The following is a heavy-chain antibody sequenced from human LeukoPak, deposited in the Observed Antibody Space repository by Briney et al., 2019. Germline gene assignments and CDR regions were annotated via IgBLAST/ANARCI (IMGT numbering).Heavy chain of an antibody. CDR3: ARADMSSDYTPNDY. CDR1: GYTFTDFY. Sequence: GASVKVSFKASGYTFTDFYMHWVRQAPGQGLEWMGWINPNSGGTNYAQRFQGRVTMTRDTSISTAYMELSRLRSDDTAVYYCARADMSSDYTPNDYWGQGTLVTVSS. CDR2: INPNSGGT. V-gene: IGHV1-2*02. D-gene: IGHD3-3*01. J-gene: IGHJ4*02.